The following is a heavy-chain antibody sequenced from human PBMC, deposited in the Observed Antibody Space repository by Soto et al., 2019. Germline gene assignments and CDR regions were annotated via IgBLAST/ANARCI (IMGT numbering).Heavy chain of an antibody. CDR2: ISGSGYST. V-gene: IGHV3-23*04. D-gene: IGHD6-19*01. CDR1: GFTFRSYA. Sequence: EVQLVESGGGLVQPGGSLRLSCAASGFTFRSYAMSWVRQAPGRGLEWVSAISGSGYSTYYADSVKGRFTISRDNSKNTLSLQMNSLRAEDTAVYYCAKDLYSGDWYGLSDYWGQGTLVTVSS. CDR3: AKDLYSGDWYGLSDY. J-gene: IGHJ4*02.